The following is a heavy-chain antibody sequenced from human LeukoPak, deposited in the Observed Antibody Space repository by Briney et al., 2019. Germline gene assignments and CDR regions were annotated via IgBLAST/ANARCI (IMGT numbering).Heavy chain of an antibody. V-gene: IGHV3-20*04. D-gene: IGHD5-12*01. CDR3: ARVPPYSGYDLGWFDP. CDR2: INWNGGST. Sequence: RPGGSLRLSGAASGFTFSSYGMHGVRQAPGKGLEWVSGINWNGGSTDYADSVKGRFTISRDNAKNSLYLQMNSLRAEDTALYYCARVPPYSGYDLGWFDPWGQGTLVTVSS. J-gene: IGHJ5*02. CDR1: GFTFSSYG.